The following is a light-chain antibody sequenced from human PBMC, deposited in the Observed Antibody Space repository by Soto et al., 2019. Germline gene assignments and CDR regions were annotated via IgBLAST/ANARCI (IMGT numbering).Light chain of an antibody. CDR1: QSVSSNY. Sequence: EIVLTQSPGTLSLSLGERATLSCRASQSVSSNYLAWYQQKPGQPPRLLIYGASSRATGIPDRISGSGSGTDFPLTSTRLEAEDFAVYYWQQHGGSWTFGQGTKVEIK. V-gene: IGKV3-20*01. CDR2: GAS. CDR3: QQHGGSWT. J-gene: IGKJ1*01.